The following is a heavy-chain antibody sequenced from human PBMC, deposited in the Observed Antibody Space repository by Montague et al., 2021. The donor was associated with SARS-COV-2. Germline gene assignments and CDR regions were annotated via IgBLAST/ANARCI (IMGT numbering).Heavy chain of an antibody. Sequence: SETLSLTCAVYGGSFSGYYWSWIRQPPGKGLEWIGEINHSGSTNYNPSLKSRVTISVDTSKNQFSLKLSSVTAADTAVYYCARIRCITIFGVVITPYYYGMDFWGQGTTVTVSS. D-gene: IGHD3-3*01. V-gene: IGHV4-34*01. CDR1: GGSFSGYY. CDR3: ARIRCITIFGVVITPYYYGMDF. CDR2: INHSGST. J-gene: IGHJ6*02.